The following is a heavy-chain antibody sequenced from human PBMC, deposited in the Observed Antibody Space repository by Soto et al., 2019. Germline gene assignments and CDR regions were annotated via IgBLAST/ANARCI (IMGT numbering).Heavy chain of an antibody. J-gene: IGHJ6*02. Sequence: SXKVSFKASGGSXTYTLIWVRQAPGQGLELMVGIIPIFGTANYAQKFQGRVTITADESTKTAYMELSTLRSEDTAVYYCARLHSHGTYGMDVWGQGITGTVSS. D-gene: IGHD5-18*01. V-gene: IGHV1-69*13. CDR2: IIPIFGTA. CDR3: ARLHSHGTYGMDV. CDR1: GGSXTYT.